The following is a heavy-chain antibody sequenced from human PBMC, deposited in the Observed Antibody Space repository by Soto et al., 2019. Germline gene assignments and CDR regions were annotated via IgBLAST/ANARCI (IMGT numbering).Heavy chain of an antibody. CDR1: TNYC. J-gene: IGHJ3*01. D-gene: IGHD3-22*01. Sequence: GSLRLSCGASTNYCMHCFRQAPGKGLVWVSRISNDGTTTNYADSVKGRFTISRDNAKNTVYLQMDSLRAEDTAIYYCARDRYYYDSTDHFSADAFDLWGQGTLVTVSS. CDR2: ISNDGTTT. CDR3: ARDRYYYDSTDHFSADAFDL. V-gene: IGHV3-74*01.